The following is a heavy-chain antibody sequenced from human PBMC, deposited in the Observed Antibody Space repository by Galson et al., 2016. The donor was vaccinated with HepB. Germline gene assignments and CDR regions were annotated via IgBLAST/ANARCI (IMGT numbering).Heavy chain of an antibody. V-gene: IGHV3-48*02. CDR3: ARSAGYFDS. Sequence: SLRLSCAASGFTVRSYSMNWVRQAPGKGLEWVSFIASGSNSIQYADSVQGRFTISRDDAKNSLHLQMNSLRDEDTAVYYCARSAGYFDSWGQGSLVTVSS. CDR1: GFTVRSYS. CDR2: IASGSNSI. J-gene: IGHJ4*02.